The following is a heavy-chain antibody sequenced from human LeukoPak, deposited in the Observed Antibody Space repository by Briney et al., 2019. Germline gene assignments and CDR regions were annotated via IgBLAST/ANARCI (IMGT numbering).Heavy chain of an antibody. CDR2: ISGSGGST. J-gene: IGHJ4*02. V-gene: IGHV3-23*01. CDR3: AKDPLWPSGPAEY. Sequence: GGSLRLSCAASGFTFSSYAMSWVRQAPGKGLEWVSAISGSGGSTYYADSVKGRFTISRDNSKNTLYLKMNSLRAEDTAVYYCAKDPLWPSGPAEYWGQGTLVTVSS. CDR1: GFTFSSYA. D-gene: IGHD3-3*01.